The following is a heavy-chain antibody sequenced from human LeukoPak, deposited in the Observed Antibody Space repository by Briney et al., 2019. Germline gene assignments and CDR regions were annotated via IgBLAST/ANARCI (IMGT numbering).Heavy chain of an antibody. CDR2: IYYSGNT. D-gene: IGHD5-12*01. V-gene: IGHV4-39*07. Sequence: SETLSLTRTVSGGSISSSSYYWGWIRQPPGKGLEWIGSIYYSGNTYYNPSLKSRVTISTDTSKNQFSLKLSSVTAADTALYYCARYHNGYDDYWGQGTLVTVSS. CDR3: ARYHNGYDDY. J-gene: IGHJ4*02. CDR1: GGSISSSSYY.